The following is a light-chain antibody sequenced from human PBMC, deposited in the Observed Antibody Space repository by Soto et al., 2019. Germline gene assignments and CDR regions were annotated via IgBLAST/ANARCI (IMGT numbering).Light chain of an antibody. V-gene: IGLV2-14*01. CDR3: SSYTTTSIYV. J-gene: IGLJ1*01. Sequence: QSVLTQPASVSGSPGQSIAISCTGTSLDVGAYDYVSWYQQYPGKAPKLMIYDVNNRPSGVSDRFSGSKSGNTASLTISGLQAEDEADYYCSSYTTTSIYVFGAGTKLTVL. CDR2: DVN. CDR1: SLDVGAYDY.